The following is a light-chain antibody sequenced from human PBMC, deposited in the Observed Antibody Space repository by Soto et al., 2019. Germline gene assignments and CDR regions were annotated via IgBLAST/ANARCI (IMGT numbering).Light chain of an antibody. Sequence: DIQMTQSPSSLSASVGDRVIITCRASQRISNYLNWYQHKSGKAPKLLIYAASSLESGVPSRFSGSGSGTEFTLAISSLQPDDFALYYCQQYNNWPITFGQGTRLEIK. CDR3: QQYNNWPIT. CDR1: QRISNY. V-gene: IGKV1-39*01. CDR2: AAS. J-gene: IGKJ5*01.